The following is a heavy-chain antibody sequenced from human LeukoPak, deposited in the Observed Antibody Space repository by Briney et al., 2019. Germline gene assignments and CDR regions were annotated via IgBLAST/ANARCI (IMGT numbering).Heavy chain of an antibody. V-gene: IGHV1-2*07. CDR1: GYTFTVYV. CDR2: INPNSGGA. J-gene: IGHJ3*02. CDR3: AKDQGNRYDSSGYWLGAFDI. D-gene: IGHD3-22*01. Sequence: ASVRVSSKASGYTFTVYVLHWVPHAPGQGLEWIGWINPNSGGANYAHILQGRVTMTRDTSISTAYMELIRLRSDDTAVYYCAKDQGNRYDSSGYWLGAFDIWGQGTMVTVSS.